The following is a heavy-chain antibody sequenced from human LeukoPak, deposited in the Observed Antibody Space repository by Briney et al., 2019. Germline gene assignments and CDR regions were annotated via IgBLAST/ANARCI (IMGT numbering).Heavy chain of an antibody. CDR2: TYYSGST. J-gene: IGHJ2*01. D-gene: IGHD2-2*01. CDR3: ARSGLLYPPPHWYFDL. V-gene: IGHV4-39*07. Sequence: SETLSLTCTVSGGSISSSSYYWGWIRQPPGKGLEWIGSTYYSGSTYYNPSLKSRVTISVDTSKNQFSLKLSSVTAADTAVYYCARSGLLYPPPHWYFDLWGRGTLVTVSS. CDR1: GGSISSSSYY.